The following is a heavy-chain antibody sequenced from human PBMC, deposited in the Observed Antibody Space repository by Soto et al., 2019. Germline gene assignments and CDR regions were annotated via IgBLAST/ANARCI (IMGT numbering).Heavy chain of an antibody. J-gene: IGHJ4*02. Sequence: PGGSLRLSGVVSGFTFSDYAMIWVRQAPGKGQEWVSFIIGNGINTYSAYSVKVRCTVSRENAQNTLHLQMTSLRGDDTALYYCAKANPIPRRSMSHYFDYWGQGTMVTVSS. CDR2: IIGNGINT. CDR1: GFTFSDYA. CDR3: AKANPIPRRSMSHYFDY. D-gene: IGHD6-6*01. V-gene: IGHV3-23*01.